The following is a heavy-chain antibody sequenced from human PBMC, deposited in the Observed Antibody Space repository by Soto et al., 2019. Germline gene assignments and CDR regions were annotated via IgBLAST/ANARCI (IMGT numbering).Heavy chain of an antibody. D-gene: IGHD6-19*01. CDR3: TREGGWYEVYYYGMDV. J-gene: IGHJ6*02. CDR1: GFTFGDYA. V-gene: IGHV3-49*03. CDR2: IRSKAYGGTT. Sequence: PVGSLRLSCTASGFTFGDYAMSWFRQAPGKGLEWVGFIRSKAYGGTTEYAASVKGRFTISRDDSKSIAYLQMNSLKTEDTAVYYCTREGGWYEVYYYGMDVWGQGTMVTVSS.